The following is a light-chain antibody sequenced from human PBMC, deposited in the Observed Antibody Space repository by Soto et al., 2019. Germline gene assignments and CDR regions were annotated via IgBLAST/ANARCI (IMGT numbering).Light chain of an antibody. CDR1: QGIGRY. CDR2: AAS. J-gene: IGKJ1*01. CDR3: QQLNTYPRT. Sequence: DSQLTPSHSFLASSVVDRVNITCRASQGIGRYLAWYQQKPVKAPTLLNYAASTLQCGVPSSVTGSGSGTEFTLTVSSLQHEDFATDYCQQLNTYPRTFGQWTKVDIK. V-gene: IGKV1-9*01.